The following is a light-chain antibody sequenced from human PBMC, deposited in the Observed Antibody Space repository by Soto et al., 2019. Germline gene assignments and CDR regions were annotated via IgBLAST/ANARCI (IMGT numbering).Light chain of an antibody. CDR3: QQSFTAPIT. J-gene: IGKJ5*01. Sequence: DIQMTQSPSSLSASVVDRVTVTCRTSQSISNHLNWYQQKPGEAPKLLIYGSSSLHYGVPSRFSGSGSGSAFTLTISSLQPEDSATYYCQQSFTAPITFGQGTRLEIK. V-gene: IGKV1-39*01. CDR1: QSISNH. CDR2: GSS.